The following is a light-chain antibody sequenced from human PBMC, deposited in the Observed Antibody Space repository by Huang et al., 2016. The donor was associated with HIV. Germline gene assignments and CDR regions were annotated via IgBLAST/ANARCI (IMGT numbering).Light chain of an antibody. CDR1: QDIGTY. CDR3: QKYNSVPRT. V-gene: IGKV1-27*01. CDR2: ATS. J-gene: IGKJ1*01. Sequence: DIQMTQSPSSLSASVGDRVTLSCRASQDIGTYLAWYQHKPGKVPNLLIYATSTLQSGVPSRFGGSGSGTTFTLTIGSLRPEDVATYYCQKYNSVPRTFGHGTKVQIK.